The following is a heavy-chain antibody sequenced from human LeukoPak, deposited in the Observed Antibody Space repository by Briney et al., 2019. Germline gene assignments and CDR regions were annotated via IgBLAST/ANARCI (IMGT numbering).Heavy chain of an antibody. Sequence: GGSLRLSCVASGFTFSDFAIQWVRQAPGKGLDWVAVISGAGSVTHYADSVRGRFTISRDNSRDTVFLQMNSLRPEDTGVYYCAREGYSSGSLGDLDHWGQGTRVTVSS. CDR2: ISGAGSVT. D-gene: IGHD6-19*01. J-gene: IGHJ5*02. V-gene: IGHV3-30*04. CDR3: AREGYSSGSLGDLDH. CDR1: GFTFSDFA.